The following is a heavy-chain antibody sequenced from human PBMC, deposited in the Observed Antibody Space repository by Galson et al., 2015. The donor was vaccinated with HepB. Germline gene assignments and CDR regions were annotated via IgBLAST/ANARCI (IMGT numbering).Heavy chain of an antibody. J-gene: IGHJ4*02. CDR1: GFTVSSNY. V-gene: IGHV3-53*01. Sequence: SLRLSCAASGFTVSSNYMSWVRQAPGKGLEWVSVIYSGDSTNYADSVKGRFTISRDNSKNTLYLQVNSLRAEDTAVYYCARDLRGYSTITEYWGQGTLVTVSS. CDR2: IYSGDST. D-gene: IGHD3-22*01. CDR3: ARDLRGYSTITEY.